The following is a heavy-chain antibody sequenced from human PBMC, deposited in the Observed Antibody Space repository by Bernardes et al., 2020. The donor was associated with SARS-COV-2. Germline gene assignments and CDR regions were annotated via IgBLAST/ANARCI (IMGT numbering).Heavy chain of an antibody. V-gene: IGHV1-18*01. CDR2: ISAYKCNT. Sequence: ASVNVSCMASGYTFTSYGISWLRPAPGQGLEWMGWISAYKCNTNYAQKLQGRVTMTTDTYTSTAYMELRSLRSDDTAVDYCARDEQTLGYYYYGMDVWGQGTTVTVSS. CDR3: ARDEQTLGYYYYGMDV. J-gene: IGHJ6*02. CDR1: GYTFTSYG.